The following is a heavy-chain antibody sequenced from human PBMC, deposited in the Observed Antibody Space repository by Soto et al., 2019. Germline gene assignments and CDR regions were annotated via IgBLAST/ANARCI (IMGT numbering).Heavy chain of an antibody. D-gene: IGHD1-26*01. CDR1: GGSISSGGYY. CDR2: TSYSGST. V-gene: IGHV4-31*03. CDR3: AREGGIVGATAADY. Sequence: QVQLQESGPGLVKPSQTLSLTCTVSGGSISSGGYYWSWIRQHPGKGLEWIGYTSYSGSTYYNPSPKSRVTISVDTSKKQFSLKLSSVTAADTAVYYCAREGGIVGATAADYWGQGTLVTVSS. J-gene: IGHJ4*02.